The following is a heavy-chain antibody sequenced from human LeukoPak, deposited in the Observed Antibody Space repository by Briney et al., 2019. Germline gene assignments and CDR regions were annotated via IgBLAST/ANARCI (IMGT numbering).Heavy chain of an antibody. V-gene: IGHV3-11*04. Sequence: GGSLRLSCAASGFTFSDYYMSWIRQAPGKGLEWVSYISTSGTTVYYADSVKGRFTISRDNAKNTLYLQMNSLRAEDTAVYYCARPVAGTFAPLDSWGQGTLVTVSS. J-gene: IGHJ4*02. D-gene: IGHD6-19*01. CDR2: ISTSGTTV. CDR3: ARPVAGTFAPLDS. CDR1: GFTFSDYY.